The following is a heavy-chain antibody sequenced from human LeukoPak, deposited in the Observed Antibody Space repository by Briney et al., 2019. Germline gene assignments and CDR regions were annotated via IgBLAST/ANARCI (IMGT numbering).Heavy chain of an antibody. V-gene: IGHV3-30*04. CDR2: ISYDGSNK. Sequence: GGSLRHSCAPSWFTFSSYAMRWVRPAPGRRLEYVAVISYDGSNKYYAHSVKGRFTISRDNSKNTPYLQMNSLRAEDTAVYYCARDSSGFGDYPSPFDYWGQGTLVTVSS. D-gene: IGHD3-10*01. CDR3: ARDSSGFGDYPSPFDY. CDR1: WFTFSSYA. J-gene: IGHJ4*02.